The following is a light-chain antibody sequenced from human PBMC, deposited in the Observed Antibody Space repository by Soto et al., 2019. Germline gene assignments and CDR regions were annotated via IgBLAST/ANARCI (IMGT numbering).Light chain of an antibody. V-gene: IGKV3-20*01. CDR3: QQYGNSPRT. J-gene: IGKJ1*01. CDR2: GAS. Sequence: EIVLTQSAGTLSLSPGERATLSCRASQSVSNNYLAWYQKKPGQAPRLLIYGASSRATGIPDRFSGSGSGTDFTLTISSLEPEDFAVYYCQQYGNSPRTFGQGTKVEIK. CDR1: QSVSNNY.